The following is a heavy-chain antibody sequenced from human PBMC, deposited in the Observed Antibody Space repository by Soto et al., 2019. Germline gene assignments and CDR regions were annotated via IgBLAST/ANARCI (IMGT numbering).Heavy chain of an antibody. V-gene: IGHV3-15*01. D-gene: IGHD1-20*01. CDR1: GFTFSNAW. CDR3: VYNYIIDY. J-gene: IGHJ4*02. CDR2: IKTKTDGGTT. Sequence: EVQLVESGGGLVKPGGSLRLSCAASGFTFSNAWMSWVRQAPGKGLEWVGRIKTKTDGGTTDYAAPVKARFTISREDSKNTLYLQMNSLKTGDTAVYYCVYNYIIDYWGQGTLVTVSS.